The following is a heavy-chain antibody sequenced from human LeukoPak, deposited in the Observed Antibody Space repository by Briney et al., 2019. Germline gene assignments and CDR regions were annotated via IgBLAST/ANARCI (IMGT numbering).Heavy chain of an antibody. J-gene: IGHJ6*02. V-gene: IGHV1-69*13. CDR1: GGTFSSYA. Sequence: ASVKVSCKASGGTFSSYAISWVRQAPGQGLEWMGGIIPIFGTANYAQKFQGRVTITADESTSTAYMELSSLRSEDTAVYYCARDYDFWSGLRQYYYGMDVWGQGTTVTVSS. CDR3: ARDYDFWSGLRQYYYGMDV. CDR2: IIPIFGTA. D-gene: IGHD3-3*01.